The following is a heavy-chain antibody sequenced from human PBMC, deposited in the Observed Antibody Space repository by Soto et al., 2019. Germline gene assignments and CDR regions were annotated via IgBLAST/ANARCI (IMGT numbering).Heavy chain of an antibody. V-gene: IGHV1-18*04. CDR1: GYTFTSYG. J-gene: IGHJ6*02. CDR3: ARDPFAGYRSSLDNYYYGMDV. CDR2: ISAYNGNT. Sequence: ASVKVSCKASGYTFTSYGISWVRQAPGQGLEWMGWISAYNGNTNYAQKLQGRVTMTTDTSTSTAYMELGSLRSDDTAVYYCARDPFAGYRSSLDNYYYGMDVWGQGTTVTVSS. D-gene: IGHD6-13*01.